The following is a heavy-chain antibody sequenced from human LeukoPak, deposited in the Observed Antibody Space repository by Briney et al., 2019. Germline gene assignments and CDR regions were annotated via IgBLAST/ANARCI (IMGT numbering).Heavy chain of an antibody. CDR1: GGSITSYY. Sequence: SSETLSLTCSVSGGSITSYYWSWIRQPPGKGLEWIGYISYSRSTNYNPSLKSRVSISIDTSKNQFSLKLSSVTAADTAVYYCASGGYCSSGSCYPNWFDPWGQGTLVTVSS. CDR3: ASGGYCSSGSCYPNWFDP. D-gene: IGHD2-15*01. V-gene: IGHV4-59*01. CDR2: ISYSRST. J-gene: IGHJ5*02.